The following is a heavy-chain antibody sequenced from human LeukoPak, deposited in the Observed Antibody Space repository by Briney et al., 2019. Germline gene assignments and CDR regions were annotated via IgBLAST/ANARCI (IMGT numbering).Heavy chain of an antibody. V-gene: IGHV3-20*04. J-gene: IGHJ3*02. D-gene: IGHD2-15*01. Sequence: GGSLRLSCAASGFTFDDYGMSWVRQAPGKGLEWVSGIYWNGGSTGYADSVKGRFTISRQNAKNSLFLQMNSLRAEDTAVYYCARHRSGGSQDDAFDIWGQGTLVTVSS. CDR3: ARHRSGGSQDDAFDI. CDR1: GFTFDDYG. CDR2: IYWNGGST.